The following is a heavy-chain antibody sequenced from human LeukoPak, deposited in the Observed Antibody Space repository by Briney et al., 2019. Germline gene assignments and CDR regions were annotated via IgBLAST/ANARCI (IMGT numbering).Heavy chain of an antibody. V-gene: IGHV3-7*01. CDR2: INKDGSEK. D-gene: IGHD1-14*01. CDR3: ARSDHGPEY. CDR1: GFTFTNYW. Sequence: GGSLRLSCAASGFTFTNYWMIWVRQAPGQGLEWVAIINKDGSEKHYVDSVKGRFTISRDNAKNSLYLQMNSLRAEDSAVYYCARSDHGPEYWGQGTLVTVSS. J-gene: IGHJ4*02.